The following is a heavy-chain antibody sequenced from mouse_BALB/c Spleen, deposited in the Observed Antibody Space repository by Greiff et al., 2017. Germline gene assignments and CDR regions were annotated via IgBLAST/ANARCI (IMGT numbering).Heavy chain of an antibody. V-gene: IGHV7-3*02. CDR2: IRNKANGYTT. D-gene: IGHD2-3*01. CDR3: ARDDVYYRGFAY. Sequence: EVHLVESGGGLVQPGGSLRLSCATSGFTFTDYYMSWVRQPPGKALEWLGFIRNKANGYTTEYSASVKGRFTISRDNSQSILYLQMNTLRAEDSATYYCARDDVYYRGFAYWGQGTLVTVSA. J-gene: IGHJ3*01. CDR1: GFTFTDYY.